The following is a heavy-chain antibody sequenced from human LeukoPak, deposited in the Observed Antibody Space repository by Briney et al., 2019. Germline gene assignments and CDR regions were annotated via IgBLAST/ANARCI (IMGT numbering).Heavy chain of an antibody. CDR1: GLTFSSSW. J-gene: IGHJ4*02. CDR2: INPDGNKK. CDR3: ARDLAYSRLDY. Sequence: GGSLRLSCAVSGLTFSSSWMDWVRQAPGKGLEWVASINPDGNKKYSADSVKGRFTISRDNAENSLYLQMNSLRAEDTAFYYCARDLAYSRLDYWGQGMLVTVSS. V-gene: IGHV3-7*01. D-gene: IGHD5-18*01.